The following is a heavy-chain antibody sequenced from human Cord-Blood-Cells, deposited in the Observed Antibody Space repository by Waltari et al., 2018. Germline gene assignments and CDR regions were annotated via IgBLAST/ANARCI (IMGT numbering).Heavy chain of an antibody. Sequence: QVQLQESGPGLVKPSQTLSLTCTVSGGSISSGSYYWSWIRQPAGKGLEWIGYIYTSGSTNSNPTLKSRVTISVDTSKNQFSLKLSSVTAADTAVYYCARVEAREAFDIWGQGTMVTVSS. CDR2: IYTSGST. CDR1: GGSISSGSYY. D-gene: IGHD6-6*01. CDR3: ARVEAREAFDI. V-gene: IGHV4-61*09. J-gene: IGHJ3*02.